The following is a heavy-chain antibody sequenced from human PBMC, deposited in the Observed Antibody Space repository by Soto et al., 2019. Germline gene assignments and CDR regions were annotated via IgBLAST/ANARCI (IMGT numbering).Heavy chain of an antibody. J-gene: IGHJ3*02. CDR3: ASLCGGDCYWDAFDI. D-gene: IGHD2-21*02. V-gene: IGHV1-46*01. Sequence: ASVKVSCKASGYTFTSYYMHWVRQAPGQGLEWMGIINPSGGSTSYAQKFQGRVTMTRDTSTSTVYMELSSLRSEDTAVYYCASLCGGDCYWDAFDIWGQGTMVTVSS. CDR1: GYTFTSYY. CDR2: INPSGGST.